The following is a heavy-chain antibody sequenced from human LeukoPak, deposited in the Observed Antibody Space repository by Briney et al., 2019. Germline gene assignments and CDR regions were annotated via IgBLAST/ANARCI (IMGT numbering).Heavy chain of an antibody. CDR3: AREVERQLGPYYFDY. CDR1: GFTFSSYW. CDR2: IKQDGSEK. Sequence: PGGSLRLSCAASGFTFSSYWMSWVRQAPGKGLEWVANIKQDGSEKDYVDSVKGRFTISRDNAKNSLYLQMNSLRAEDTAVYYCAREVERQLGPYYFDYWGQGTLVTVSS. J-gene: IGHJ4*02. D-gene: IGHD6-13*01. V-gene: IGHV3-7*01.